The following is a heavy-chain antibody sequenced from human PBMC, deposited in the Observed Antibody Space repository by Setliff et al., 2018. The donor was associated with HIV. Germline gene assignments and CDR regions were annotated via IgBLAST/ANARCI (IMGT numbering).Heavy chain of an antibody. CDR1: GYIFTNYG. V-gene: IGHV1-2*06. CDR2: IDPNNGDT. Sequence: ASVKVSCKASGYIFTNYGISWVRQAPGQGLEWMGRIDPNNGDTNYAQKFQGRVTMTRDTSISTAYMELSRLRSDDTAVYYCAREFGAGIRQIVAGEFYYMDVWGKGTTVTVSS. D-gene: IGHD5-12*01. J-gene: IGHJ6*03. CDR3: AREFGAGIRQIVAGEFYYMDV.